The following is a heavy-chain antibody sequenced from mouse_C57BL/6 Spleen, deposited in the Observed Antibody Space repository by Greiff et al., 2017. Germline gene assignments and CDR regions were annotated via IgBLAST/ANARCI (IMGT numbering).Heavy chain of an antibody. CDR1: GYTFTSYW. J-gene: IGHJ2*01. CDR3: AREGLYDGYPFDY. D-gene: IGHD2-3*01. Sequence: QVQLQQPGAELVKPGASVKLSCKASGYTFTSYWMHWVKQRPGQGLEWIGMIHPNSGSTNYYEKFKSKATLTVDKSSSTAYMQLSSLTSEDSAVYYCAREGLYDGYPFDYWGQGTTLTVSS. CDR2: IHPNSGST. V-gene: IGHV1-64*01.